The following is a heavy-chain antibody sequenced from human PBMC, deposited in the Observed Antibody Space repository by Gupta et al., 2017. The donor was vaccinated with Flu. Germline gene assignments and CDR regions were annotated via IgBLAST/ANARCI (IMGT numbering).Heavy chain of an antibody. CDR2: INPNSGGT. Sequence: GQGLEWMGRINPNSGGTNYAQKFQGRVTMTRDTSISTAYMELSRLRSDDTAVYYCARDRGITGTLDHNWFDPWGQGTLVTVSS. J-gene: IGHJ5*02. V-gene: IGHV1-2*06. D-gene: IGHD1-7*01. CDR3: ARDRGITGTLDHNWFDP.